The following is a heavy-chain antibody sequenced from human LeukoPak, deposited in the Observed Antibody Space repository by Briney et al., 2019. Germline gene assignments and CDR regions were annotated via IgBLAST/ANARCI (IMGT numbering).Heavy chain of an antibody. CDR1: DSPFPII. D-gene: IGHD1-26*01. V-gene: IGHV1-8*01. CDR3: ASTSPGGAIDY. CDR2: MNPNSGNT. J-gene: IGHJ4*02. Sequence: ASVKVSCKAPDSPFPIIISNWGGQPTGQGLGWMGWMNPNSGNTGYAQKFQGRVTMTRNTSISTAYMELSSLRSEDTAVYYCASTSPGGAIDYWGQGTLVTVSS.